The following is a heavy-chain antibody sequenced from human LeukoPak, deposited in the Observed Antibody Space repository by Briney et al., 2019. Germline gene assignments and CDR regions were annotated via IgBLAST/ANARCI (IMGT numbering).Heavy chain of an antibody. Sequence: GASVKVSCKASGYTFTGYYMHWVRQAPGQGLEWMGWINPNSGGTNYAQKFQGRVTMTRDTSISTAYMELSRLRSDDTAVYYCARLYNWNDHYFDYWGQGTLVTVSS. CDR2: INPNSGGT. D-gene: IGHD1-20*01. J-gene: IGHJ4*02. V-gene: IGHV1-2*02. CDR1: GYTFTGYY. CDR3: ARLYNWNDHYFDY.